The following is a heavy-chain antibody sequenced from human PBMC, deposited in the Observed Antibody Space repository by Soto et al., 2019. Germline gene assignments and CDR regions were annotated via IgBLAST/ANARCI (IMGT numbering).Heavy chain of an antibody. D-gene: IGHD1-7*01. CDR2: INHSGST. CDR1: GGSMIGVNG. J-gene: IGHJ5*02. CDR3: AMAKTTLYNWFDP. V-gene: IGHV4-4*02. Sequence: SVTRTRTFAGSGGSMIGVNGGSWVRQPPRKGLEGNGEINHSGSTNYNPSLKGRVTISVDRSKNQFSLRLSSVTAADTAVYYCAMAKTTLYNWFDPWGQGTLVTVSS.